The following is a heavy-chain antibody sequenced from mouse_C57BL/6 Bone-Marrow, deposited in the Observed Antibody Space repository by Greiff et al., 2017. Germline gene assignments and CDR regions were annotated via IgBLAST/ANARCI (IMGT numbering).Heavy chain of an antibody. V-gene: IGHV2-6-1*01. CDR3: ARQRDYYGSSYDYAMDY. D-gene: IGHD1-1*01. Sequence: VQRVESGPGLVAPSQSLSITCTVSGFSLTSYGVHWVRQPPGKGLEWLVVIWSDGSTTYNSALKSRLSISKDNSKSQVFLKMNSLQTDDTAMYYCARQRDYYGSSYDYAMDYWGQGTSVTVSS. J-gene: IGHJ4*01. CDR1: GFSLTSYG. CDR2: IWSDGST.